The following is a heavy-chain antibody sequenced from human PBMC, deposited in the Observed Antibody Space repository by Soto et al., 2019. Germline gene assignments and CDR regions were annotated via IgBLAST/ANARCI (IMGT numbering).Heavy chain of an antibody. V-gene: IGHV3-23*01. CDR2: ISGSGGSK. CDR3: ANDDYDYIWGSYRYGIDY. J-gene: IGHJ4*02. Sequence: GGSLRLSCAASGFTFSSYAMSWVRQAPGKGLEWVSAISGSGGSKYNEDSVKGRLTISRENSKSTLYLKINSLRAEDTAVYYFANDDYDYIWGSYRYGIDYWGQGTLVTVSS. D-gene: IGHD3-16*02. CDR1: GFTFSSYA.